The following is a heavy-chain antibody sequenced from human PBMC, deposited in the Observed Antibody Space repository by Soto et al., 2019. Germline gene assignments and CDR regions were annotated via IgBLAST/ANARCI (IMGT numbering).Heavy chain of an antibody. D-gene: IGHD3-10*01. CDR1: GGSISSSSYY. J-gene: IGHJ6*02. V-gene: IGHV4-39*01. Sequence: SETLSLTCTVSGGSISSSSYYWGWIRQPPGKGLEWIGSIYYSGSTYYNPSLKSRVTISVDTSKNQFSLKLSSVTAADTAVYYCTGIWFGELYYYYYGMDVWGQGTTVTVSS. CDR3: TGIWFGELYYYYYGMDV. CDR2: IYYSGST.